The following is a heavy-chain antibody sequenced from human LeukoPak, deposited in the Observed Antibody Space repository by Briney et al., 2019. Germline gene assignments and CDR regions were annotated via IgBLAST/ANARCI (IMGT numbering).Heavy chain of an antibody. CDR1: GGSFSGYY. V-gene: IGHV4-34*01. CDR2: INHSGST. CDR3: VGLQDFWSGYRFDY. J-gene: IGHJ4*02. D-gene: IGHD3-3*01. Sequence: SETLSLTCAVYGGSFSGYYWSWLRQPPGQGLEWIGEINHSGSTNYNPSLKSRVTISVDTSKNQFSLKLSSVTAADTAVYYCVGLQDFWSGYRFDYWGQGTLVTVSS.